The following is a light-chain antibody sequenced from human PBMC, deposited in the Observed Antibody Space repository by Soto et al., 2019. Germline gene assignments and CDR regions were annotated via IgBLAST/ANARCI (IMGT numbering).Light chain of an antibody. V-gene: IGKV3D-15*01. CDR2: DAS. CDR1: QSVTSTH. J-gene: IGKJ5*01. CDR3: QQYNKWPPIT. Sequence: EIVLTQSPGTLSLSPGERATLSCRASQSVTSTHLAWYQQKPGQAPRLLIYDASTRATGIPDRFSGSGSGTEFTLNISSLQSEDFAVYYCQQYNKWPPITFGQGTRLEIK.